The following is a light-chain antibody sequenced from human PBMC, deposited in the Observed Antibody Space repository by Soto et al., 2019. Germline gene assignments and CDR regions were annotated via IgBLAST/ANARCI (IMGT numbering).Light chain of an antibody. J-gene: IGKJ5*01. V-gene: IGKV3-15*01. CDR3: QQYNNWPPIT. CDR1: QSVSSN. Sequence: EIVMTQSPATLSVSPGEGATLSCRASQSVSSNLAWYQQKPGQAPRLLIYGASTRATGIPARFSGSGFGTEFILTISSLQSEDFAVYYCQQYNNWPPITFGQGTRLEIK. CDR2: GAS.